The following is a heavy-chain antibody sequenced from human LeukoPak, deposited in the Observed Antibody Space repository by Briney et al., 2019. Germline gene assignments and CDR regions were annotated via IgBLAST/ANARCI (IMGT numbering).Heavy chain of an antibody. D-gene: IGHD5-24*01. J-gene: IGHJ5*02. CDR2: IYYSGST. CDR3: ARHGDGYNYFRFDP. CDR1: GGSISSYY. V-gene: IGHV4-59*08. Sequence: SETLSLTCTVSGGSISSYYWSWIRQPPGKGLEWIGYIYYSGSTNYNPSLKSRVTISVDTSKNQFSLKLSSVTAADTAVYYCARHGDGYNYFRFDPWGQGTLVTVSS.